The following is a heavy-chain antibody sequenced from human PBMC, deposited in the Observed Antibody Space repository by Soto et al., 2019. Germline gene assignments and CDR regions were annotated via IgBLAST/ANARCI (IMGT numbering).Heavy chain of an antibody. J-gene: IGHJ4*02. CDR3: ERLPLGQYDTTGYIW. CDR2: VYYGGST. V-gene: IGHV4-39*01. CDR1: GGSISSSAYY. D-gene: IGHD3-22*01. Sequence: QEQLQESGPGLVKPSETLSLTCIVSGGSISSSAYYWGWLRQPPGKGLGWVGSVYYGGSTYYNPSLKRRVTISEAPSTNQDAVRLRPVPAADTAVYHCERLPLGQYDTTGYIWWGQGTLVTVSS.